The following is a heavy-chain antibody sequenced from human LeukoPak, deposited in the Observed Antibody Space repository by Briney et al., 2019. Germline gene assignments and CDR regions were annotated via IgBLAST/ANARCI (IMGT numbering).Heavy chain of an antibody. CDR1: GYTFTGYY. V-gene: IGHV1-2*02. J-gene: IGHJ5*02. CDR3: ARGYSGEEDWFDP. D-gene: IGHD5-12*01. Sequence: ASVKVSCKASGYTFTGYYMHWVRQAPGQGLEWMGWINPNSGGTNYAQKFRGRVTMTRDTSISTAYMELSRLRSDDTAVYYCARGYSGEEDWFDPWGQGTLVTVSS. CDR2: INPNSGGT.